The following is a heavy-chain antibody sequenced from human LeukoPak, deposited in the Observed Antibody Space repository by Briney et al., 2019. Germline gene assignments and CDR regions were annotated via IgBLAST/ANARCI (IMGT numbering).Heavy chain of an antibody. CDR1: GGSISSSSYY. D-gene: IGHD6-13*01. CDR2: ISYSRNT. J-gene: IGHJ4*02. Sequence: KSSETLSLTCTVSGGSISSSSYYWGWIRQPPGKGLEWIGTISYSRNTYFNPSLKSRVTIAVDTSKNQFSLKLSSVIAADTAVYYCARQSASVGNLGKNYFDYWGQGTLVTVSS. CDR3: ARQSASVGNLGKNYFDY. V-gene: IGHV4-39*01.